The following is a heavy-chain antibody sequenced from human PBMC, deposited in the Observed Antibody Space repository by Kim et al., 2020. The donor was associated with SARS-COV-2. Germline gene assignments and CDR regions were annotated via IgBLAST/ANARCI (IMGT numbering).Heavy chain of an antibody. CDR3: ARDSTLATIGVDY. J-gene: IGHJ4*01. D-gene: IGHD3-16*01. V-gene: IGHV3-30*04. Sequence: GGSLRLSCAASGFTFSSFAMNWVRQAPGKGLEWVAGITCDGGSKYYADSVKGRFTFSRDNSKNTLYLQMNSLRAEDTAVYYCARDSTLATIGVDYW. CDR2: ITCDGGSK. CDR1: GFTFSSFA.